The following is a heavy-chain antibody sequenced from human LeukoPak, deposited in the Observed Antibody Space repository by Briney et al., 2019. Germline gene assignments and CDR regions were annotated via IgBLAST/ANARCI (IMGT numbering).Heavy chain of an antibody. D-gene: IGHD3-10*01. CDR3: ARVSITMVRGVILVWFDP. CDR2: IYYSGST. Sequence: SETLSLTCTVSGYSISSGYYWGWIRQPPGKGLEWIGYIYYSGSTNYNPSLKSRVTISVDTSKNQFSLKLSSVTAAGTAVYYCARVSITMVRGVILVWFDPWGQGTLVTVSS. J-gene: IGHJ5*02. V-gene: IGHV4-38-2*02. CDR1: GYSISSGYY.